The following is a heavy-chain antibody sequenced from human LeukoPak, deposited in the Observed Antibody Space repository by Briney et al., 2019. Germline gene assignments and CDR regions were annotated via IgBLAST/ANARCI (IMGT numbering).Heavy chain of an antibody. D-gene: IGHD6-13*01. CDR3: ATWYAADH. Sequence: GGSLRLSCAASGFTFSSYEMNWVRQAPGKGLEWMSYISSSGTTIYYADSVKGRFTISRDNAKNSLYLQMNSLRAEDTAVYYCATWYAADHWGQGTLVTVSS. V-gene: IGHV3-48*03. CDR1: GFTFSSYE. CDR2: ISSSGTTI. J-gene: IGHJ4*02.